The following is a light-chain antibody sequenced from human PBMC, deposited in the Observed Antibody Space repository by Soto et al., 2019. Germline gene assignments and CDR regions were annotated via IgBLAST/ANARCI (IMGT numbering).Light chain of an antibody. Sequence: EIQMTPSPSSQSACVRDRVSITRRLSQSISSYLNWYQQKPGKAPKLLIYAASSLQSGVPSRFSGSGSGTDFTLTISSLQPEDFATYYCQQSYSTPPITFGQGPRLEIK. J-gene: IGKJ5*01. CDR3: QQSYSTPPIT. V-gene: IGKV1-39*01. CDR1: QSISSY. CDR2: AAS.